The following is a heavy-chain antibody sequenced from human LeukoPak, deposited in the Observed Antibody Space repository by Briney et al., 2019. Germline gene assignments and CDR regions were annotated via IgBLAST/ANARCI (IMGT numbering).Heavy chain of an antibody. CDR2: LKGGGET. CDR3: AKAGWVSNADAVW. CDR1: GFSFTNYA. D-gene: IGHD1-1*01. Sequence: QPGGSLRLSCAASGFSFTNYAMSWVRQAPAGEPEWVSSLKGGGETFYADSVKGRFTLSRDDSRNTVYLQLNNLRVEDTAIYYCAKAGWVSNADAVWWGQGTQVTVSS. J-gene: IGHJ4*02. V-gene: IGHV3-23*01.